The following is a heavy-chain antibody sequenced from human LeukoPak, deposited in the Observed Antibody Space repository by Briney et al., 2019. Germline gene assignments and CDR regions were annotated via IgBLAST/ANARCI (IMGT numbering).Heavy chain of an antibody. J-gene: IGHJ3*02. CDR2: IKQDGSEK. D-gene: IGHD2-8*01. V-gene: IGHV3-7*01. CDR3: ARVSYYPHDAFDI. CDR1: GFTFSSYW. Sequence: GGSLRLSCAASGFTFSSYWMNWVRQAPGMGLKWVAKIKQDGSEKYYVDSVKGRFTISRDNAKNSLYLQMNSLRAEDTALYYCARVSYYPHDAFDIWGQGTMVTVSS.